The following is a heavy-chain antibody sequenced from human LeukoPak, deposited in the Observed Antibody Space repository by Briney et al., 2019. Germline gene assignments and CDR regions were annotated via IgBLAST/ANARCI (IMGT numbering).Heavy chain of an antibody. Sequence: GGSLRLSCAASGFTVSSNYMSWVRQAPGKGLEWVSVIYSGGSTYYADSVKGRFTISRDNSKNTLYLQMNSLRAEDTTVYYCARVGGYSSGPDYWGQGTLVTVSS. D-gene: IGHD6-19*01. J-gene: IGHJ4*02. CDR2: IYSGGST. V-gene: IGHV3-53*01. CDR3: ARVGGYSSGPDY. CDR1: GFTVSSNY.